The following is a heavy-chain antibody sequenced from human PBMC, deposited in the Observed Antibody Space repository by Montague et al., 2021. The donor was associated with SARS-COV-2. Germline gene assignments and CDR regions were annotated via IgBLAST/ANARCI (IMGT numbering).Heavy chain of an antibody. V-gene: IGHV4-39*02. J-gene: IGHJ6*02. CDR2: IHYSGYT. CDR1: GGALNSGPYY. Sequence: SETLSLTCAVSGGALNSGPYYWGWIRQPPGKGLEWLASIHYSGYTYNHPSLRSRVTISVDLAKNQFSLKLSSVTAADTAVYYCAGEHFSFYGMDVWGQGTTVTVSS. CDR3: AGEHFSFYGMDV.